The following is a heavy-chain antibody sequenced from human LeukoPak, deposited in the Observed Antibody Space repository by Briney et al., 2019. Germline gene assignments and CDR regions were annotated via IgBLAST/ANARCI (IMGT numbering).Heavy chain of an antibody. CDR1: GGSFSGYY. CDR2: INHSGST. CDR3: ARRRRHYGDYATFDY. D-gene: IGHD4-17*01. V-gene: IGHV4-34*01. J-gene: IGHJ4*02. Sequence: PSETLSLTCAVYGGSFSGYYWSWLRQPPGKGLEWIGEINHSGSTNYNPSLKSRVTISVDTSKNQFSLKLSSVTAADTAVYYCARRRRHYGDYATFDYWGQGTLVTVSS.